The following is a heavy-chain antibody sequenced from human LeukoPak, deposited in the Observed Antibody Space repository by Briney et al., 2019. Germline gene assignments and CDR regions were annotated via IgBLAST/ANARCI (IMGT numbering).Heavy chain of an antibody. V-gene: IGHV1-2*02. J-gene: IGHJ4*02. CDR3: AREAYGSGSYYIFLY. Sequence: ASVKVSCKASGGTFSSYAISWVRQAPGQGLEWMGWINPNSGGTNYAQKFQGRVTMTRDTSISTAYMELSRLRSDDTAVYYCAREAYGSGSYYIFLYWGQGTLVTVSS. D-gene: IGHD3-10*01. CDR2: INPNSGGT. CDR1: GGTFSSYA.